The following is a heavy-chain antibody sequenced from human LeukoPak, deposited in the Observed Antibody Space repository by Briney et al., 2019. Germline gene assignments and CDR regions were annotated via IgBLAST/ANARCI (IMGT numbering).Heavy chain of an antibody. J-gene: IGHJ4*02. CDR2: IIPILGIA. Sequence: ASVKVSCKASGGTFSSYAISWVRQAPGQRLEWMGRIIPILGIANYAQKFQGRVTITADKSTSTAYMELSSLRSEDTAVYYCARLIIAAAGEDFDYWGQGTLVTVSS. CDR1: GGTFSSYA. V-gene: IGHV1-69*04. D-gene: IGHD6-13*01. CDR3: ARLIIAAAGEDFDY.